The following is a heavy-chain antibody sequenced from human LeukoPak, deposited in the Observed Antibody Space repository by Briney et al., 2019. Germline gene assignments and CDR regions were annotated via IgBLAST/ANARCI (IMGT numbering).Heavy chain of an antibody. J-gene: IGHJ6*02. D-gene: IGHD3-22*01. Sequence: QPGGSLRLSCAASGFIFSNYWMSWVRQAPGKGLEWVANIKQDGSEKYYVDSVKGRFTISRDNSKNTLYLQMNSLRAEDTAVYYCANPSSGYYLGYYYYGMDVWGQGTTVTVSS. V-gene: IGHV3-7*03. CDR3: ANPSSGYYLGYYYYGMDV. CDR1: GFIFSNYW. CDR2: IKQDGSEK.